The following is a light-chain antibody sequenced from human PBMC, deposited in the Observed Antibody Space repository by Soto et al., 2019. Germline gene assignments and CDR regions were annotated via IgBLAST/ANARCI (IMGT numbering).Light chain of an antibody. CDR1: KLGDKY. Sequence: SYELTQPPSVSVSPGQTASITCSGDKLGDKYAFWYQQKPGQSPVLVIYQDTNRPSGIPERFSGSNSGNTATLTISGTQAMDEADYYCQAWDSSTGVFGGGTKLTVL. J-gene: IGLJ2*01. V-gene: IGLV3-1*01. CDR2: QDT. CDR3: QAWDSSTGV.